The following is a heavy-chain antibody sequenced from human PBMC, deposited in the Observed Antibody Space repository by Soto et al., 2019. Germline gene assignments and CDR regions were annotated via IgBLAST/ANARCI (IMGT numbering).Heavy chain of an antibody. CDR1: GFTFSSYS. J-gene: IGHJ4*02. CDR3: AKFTAVAPRYYFDY. Sequence: GGSLRLSCAASGFTFSSYSLSWVRQAPGKGLEWVSGISGSGGSTYYADSVKGRFTNSRDNSKNTLYLQMNSLRAEDTAVYYCAKFTAVAPRYYFDYWGQGTLVTVSS. V-gene: IGHV3-23*01. D-gene: IGHD6-19*01. CDR2: ISGSGGST.